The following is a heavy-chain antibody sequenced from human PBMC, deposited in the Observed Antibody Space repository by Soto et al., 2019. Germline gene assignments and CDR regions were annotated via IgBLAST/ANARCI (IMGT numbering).Heavy chain of an antibody. D-gene: IGHD2-15*01. CDR3: ARDRDRVADI. CDR2: INADDGNR. Sequence: ASVKVSCKVSGYTLTELSMHWVRQAPGKGLEWMAGINADDGNRIYAQNFQGRVTVTTDTSTSAAYMELMSLTSDDTAVYFCARDRDRVADIWGLGTMVTVSS. CDR1: GYTLTELS. V-gene: IGHV1-24*01. J-gene: IGHJ3*02.